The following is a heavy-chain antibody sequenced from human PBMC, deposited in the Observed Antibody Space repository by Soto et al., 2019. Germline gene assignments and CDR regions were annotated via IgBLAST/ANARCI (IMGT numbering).Heavy chain of an antibody. V-gene: IGHV1-69*13. Sequence: GASVKVSCKASGGTFSSYAISWVRQAPGQGLEWMGGIIPIFGTANYAQKFQGRVTITADESTSTAYMELSSLRSEDTAVYYCARDNYSSSWYDRNSAYYYYGMDVWGQGTTVTVSS. CDR2: IIPIFGTA. D-gene: IGHD6-13*01. CDR1: GGTFSSYA. CDR3: ARDNYSSSWYDRNSAYYYYGMDV. J-gene: IGHJ6*02.